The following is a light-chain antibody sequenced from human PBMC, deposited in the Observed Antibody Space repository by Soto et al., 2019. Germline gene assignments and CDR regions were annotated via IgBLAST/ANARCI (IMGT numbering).Light chain of an antibody. CDR2: EVT. V-gene: IGLV2-23*02. Sequence: QSVLTQPASVSGSPGQSITISCSGTSSDVGSYNLVSWYQQHPGKAPKLMIYEVTERPSGVSNRFSGSKSGNTASLTISGLQAEDEGDYYCCSYAGSVTFVVFGGGTKLTVL. CDR3: CSYAGSVTFVV. CDR1: SSDVGSYNL. J-gene: IGLJ2*01.